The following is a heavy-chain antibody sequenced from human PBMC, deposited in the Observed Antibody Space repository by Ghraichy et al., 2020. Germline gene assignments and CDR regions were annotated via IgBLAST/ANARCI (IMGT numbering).Heavy chain of an antibody. CDR1: GFTFSPNW. Sequence: GGSLRLSCVASGFTFSPNWMSWVRQAPGKGLEWVANIKGDGSEKRYVDSVRGRFTISRDNAKNSLYLQMNSLRAEDTAVYYCARVPYSDSYYDYWGQGTLVTVSS. CDR3: ARVPYSDSYYDY. D-gene: IGHD3-22*01. J-gene: IGHJ4*02. V-gene: IGHV3-7*03. CDR2: IKGDGSEK.